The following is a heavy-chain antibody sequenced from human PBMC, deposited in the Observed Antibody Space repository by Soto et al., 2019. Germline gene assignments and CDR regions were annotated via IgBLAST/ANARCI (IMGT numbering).Heavy chain of an antibody. V-gene: IGHV2-70*04. CDR1: GFSLATSGVR. J-gene: IGHJ6*02. CDR3: AQIQDF. Sequence: ESGPPLVNPTQTLTLTCTFSGFSLATSGVRLSWIRQPPGKALEWLAHIDWNDDKFYSTSLKTRLTISKDTSKNQVVLTMTNMDPVDTATYYCAQIQDFWGQGTTVTVSS. CDR2: IDWNDDK.